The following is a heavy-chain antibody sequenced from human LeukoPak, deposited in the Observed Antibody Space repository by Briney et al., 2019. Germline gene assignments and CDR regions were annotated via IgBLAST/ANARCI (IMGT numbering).Heavy chain of an antibody. CDR2: ISSSSTYI. J-gene: IGHJ4*02. CDR1: GFTFSTYT. Sequence: GWSLRLSCAASGFTFSTYTMDWVRQAPWKGVEWVSSISSSSTYIYYADSVKGRFTVSSDNGKNPLYLQMKSLRAEDTALYYCAKGSGPVRYYGSGSAGYYFDYWGQGTLVTVSS. D-gene: IGHD3-10*01. CDR3: AKGSGPVRYYGSGSAGYYFDY. V-gene: IGHV3-21*04.